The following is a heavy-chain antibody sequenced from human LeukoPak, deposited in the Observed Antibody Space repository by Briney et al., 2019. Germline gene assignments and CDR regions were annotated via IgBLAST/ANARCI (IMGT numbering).Heavy chain of an antibody. J-gene: IGHJ6*03. Sequence: SETLSLTCAVYGGSFSGYYWSWIRQPPGKGLEWIGEINHSGSTNYSPSLKSRVTISVDTSKNQFSLKLSSVTAADTAVYYCARGLKYYDFWSGPYYYYMDVWGKGTTVTVSS. CDR3: ARGLKYYDFWSGPYYYYMDV. D-gene: IGHD3-3*01. CDR2: INHSGST. V-gene: IGHV4-34*01. CDR1: GGSFSGYY.